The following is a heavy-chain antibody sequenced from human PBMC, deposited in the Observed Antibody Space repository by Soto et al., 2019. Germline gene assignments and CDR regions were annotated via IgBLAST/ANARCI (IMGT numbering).Heavy chain of an antibody. CDR2: ISAYNGNT. D-gene: IGHD3-16*01. CDR3: ARDAGLITIGSYFDY. J-gene: IGHJ4*02. Sequence: ASVKVSFKASGYTFTSYGISWVRQAPGQGLEWMGWISAYNGNTNYAQKLQGRVTMTTDTSTSTAYMELRSLRSDDTAVYYCARDAGLITIGSYFDYWGQGTLVTVSS. V-gene: IGHV1-18*01. CDR1: GYTFTSYG.